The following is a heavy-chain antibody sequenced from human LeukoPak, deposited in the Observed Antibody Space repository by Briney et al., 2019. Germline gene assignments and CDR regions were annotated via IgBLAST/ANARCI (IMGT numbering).Heavy chain of an antibody. Sequence: SVNVSFKASGGTFSSYAISWVRQAPGQGLEWMGGIIPIFGTANYAQKFQGRVTITADESTSTAYMELSSLRSEDTAVYYCARGHIPTFMGAATRFDPWGQGTLVTVSS. V-gene: IGHV1-69*13. CDR1: GGTFSSYA. CDR3: ARGHIPTFMGAATRFDP. D-gene: IGHD1-26*01. J-gene: IGHJ5*02. CDR2: IIPIFGTA.